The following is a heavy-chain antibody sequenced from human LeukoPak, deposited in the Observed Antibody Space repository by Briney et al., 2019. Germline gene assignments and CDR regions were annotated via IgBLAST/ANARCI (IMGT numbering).Heavy chain of an antibody. J-gene: IGHJ4*02. CDR2: IGGSGART. CDR3: AKDLVSGDWYWRGFDS. D-gene: IGHD6-19*01. CDR1: GFTFNSYV. Sequence: GGSLRLSCAASGFTFNSYVMSCVRQAPGQGLEWVSAIGGSGARTYYADSVRGRFTISRDNSKNTVYLQLNSLRGEDTAVYYCAKDLVSGDWYWRGFDSWGQGTLVTVSS. V-gene: IGHV3-23*01.